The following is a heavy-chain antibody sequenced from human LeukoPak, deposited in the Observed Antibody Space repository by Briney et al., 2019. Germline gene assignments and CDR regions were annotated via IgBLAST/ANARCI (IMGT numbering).Heavy chain of an antibody. D-gene: IGHD3-3*01. J-gene: IGHJ4*02. Sequence: GGSLRLSCAASGFTVSSNNMNWVRQAPGKGLEWVSAIYSGGSTYYAAYVKGGFTTSRDNSKNTLYLQMNSLRAEDAAVYYCARHYGVWSGLDYCGQGTLVTVSS. CDR3: ARHYGVWSGLDY. V-gene: IGHV3-66*04. CDR2: IYSGGST. CDR1: GFTVSSNN.